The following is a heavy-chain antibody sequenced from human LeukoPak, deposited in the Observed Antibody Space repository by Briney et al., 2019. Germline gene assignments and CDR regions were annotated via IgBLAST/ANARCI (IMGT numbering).Heavy chain of an antibody. Sequence: SVKVSCKASGDTFSSYAINWVRQAPGQGPEWMGRITPFLGIANYPQRFQGRVTITADESTTTAYMELSSLRSEDTAVYYCAREACREMGLMWPRLGGQDCQYDHWGQGTLVTVSS. J-gene: IGHJ4*02. V-gene: IGHV1-69*04. CDR2: ITPFLGIA. CDR1: GDTFSSYA. D-gene: IGHD3-16*01. CDR3: AREACREMGLMWPRLGGQDCQYDH.